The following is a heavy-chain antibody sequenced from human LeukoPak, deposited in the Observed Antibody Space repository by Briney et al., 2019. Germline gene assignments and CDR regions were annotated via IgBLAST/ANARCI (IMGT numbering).Heavy chain of an antibody. CDR2: INHSGST. Sequence: SETLSLTCAVYGGSFSGYYWSWIRQPPGKGLEWIGEINHSGSTNYNPSLKSRVTISVDKSKNQFSLRLSSVTAADTAVYYCARGYSYSYFDCWGQGTLVPVSS. V-gene: IGHV4-34*01. D-gene: IGHD3-16*02. CDR3: ARGYSYSYFDC. J-gene: IGHJ4*02. CDR1: GGSFSGYY.